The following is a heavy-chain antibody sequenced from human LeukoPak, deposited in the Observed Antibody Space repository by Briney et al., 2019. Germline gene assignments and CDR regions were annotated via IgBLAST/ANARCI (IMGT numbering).Heavy chain of an antibody. Sequence: GGSLRLSCAASGFTFSSYNMKWVRQAPGRGLECVSSISISGDFIYYADSVEGRFTISRDSAKNSLYLQMNSLRAEDTAVYYCVKEGTVTLDYWGQGTLVTVSS. CDR1: GFTFSSYN. V-gene: IGHV3-21*01. CDR3: VKEGTVTLDY. CDR2: ISISGDFI. D-gene: IGHD4-17*01. J-gene: IGHJ4*02.